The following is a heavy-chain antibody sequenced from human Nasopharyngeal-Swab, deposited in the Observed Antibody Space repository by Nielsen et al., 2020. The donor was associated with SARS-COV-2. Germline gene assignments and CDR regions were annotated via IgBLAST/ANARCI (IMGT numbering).Heavy chain of an antibody. CDR1: GFTFSSYG. D-gene: IGHD3-10*02. CDR2: IWYDGSNK. CDR3: ARDFLFGGDVVY. Sequence: GESLKISCAASGFTFSSYGMHWVRQAPGKGLEWVAVIWYDGSNKYYADSVKGRFTISRDNSKNTLYLQMNSLRAEDTAVYYCARDFLFGGDVVYWGQGTLVTVSS. V-gene: IGHV3-33*01. J-gene: IGHJ4*02.